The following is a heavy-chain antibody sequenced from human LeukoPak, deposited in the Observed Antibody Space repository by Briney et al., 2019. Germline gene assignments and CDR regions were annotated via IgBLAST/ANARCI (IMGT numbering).Heavy chain of an antibody. CDR1: GGSISSYY. J-gene: IGHJ4*02. CDR2: IYYSGST. D-gene: IGHD1-20*01. Sequence: SETLSLTCTVSGGSISSYYWSWIRQPPGKGLEWIGYIYYSGSTNYNPSLKSRVTISVDTSKNQFSLKLSSVTAADTAVYYCARGRITGTTSYFDYWGQGTLVTVSS. CDR3: ARGRITGTTSYFDY. V-gene: IGHV4-59*12.